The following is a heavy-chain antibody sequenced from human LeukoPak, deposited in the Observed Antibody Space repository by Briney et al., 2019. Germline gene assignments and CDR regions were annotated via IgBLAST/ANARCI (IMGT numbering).Heavy chain of an antibody. J-gene: IGHJ6*02. CDR1: GGSISSYY. V-gene: IGHV4-4*07. CDR2: IYTSGST. CDR3: ARGGSKEFGDGMDV. Sequence: SETLSLTCTVSGGSISSYYWSWIRQPAGKGLEWIGRIYTSGSTNYNPSLKSRVTMPVDTSKNQFSLKLSSVTAADTAVYYCARGGSKEFGDGMDVWGQGTTVTVSS. D-gene: IGHD3-10*01.